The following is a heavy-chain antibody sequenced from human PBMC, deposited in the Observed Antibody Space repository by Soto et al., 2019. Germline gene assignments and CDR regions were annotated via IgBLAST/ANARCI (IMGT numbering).Heavy chain of an antibody. J-gene: IGHJ6*02. CDR1: GYTFTSYD. D-gene: IGHD3-3*01. V-gene: IGHV1-8*01. CDR2: MNPNSGNT. Sequence: ASVKVSCKASGYTFTSYDINWVRQATGQGLEWMGWMNPNSGNTGYAQKFQGRVTMTRNTSISTAYMELSSLRSEDTAVYYCARVNVRYYDFWSGSPGDYYYGMDVWGQGTTVTVS. CDR3: ARVNVRYYDFWSGSPGDYYYGMDV.